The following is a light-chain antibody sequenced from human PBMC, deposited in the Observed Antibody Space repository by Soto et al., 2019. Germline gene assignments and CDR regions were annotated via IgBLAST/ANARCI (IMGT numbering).Light chain of an antibody. CDR3: TSWTTSTTMI. CDR2: DVN. CDR1: SSDVGGYNS. Sequence: QSALTQPASVSGSPGQSITISCTGTSSDVGGYNSVSWYQHHPGKAPKLILYDVNVRPSGVSNRFSGSKSGNTASLTISGLQAEDEADYYCTSWTTSTTMIFGGGTKVTVL. V-gene: IGLV2-14*03. J-gene: IGLJ2*01.